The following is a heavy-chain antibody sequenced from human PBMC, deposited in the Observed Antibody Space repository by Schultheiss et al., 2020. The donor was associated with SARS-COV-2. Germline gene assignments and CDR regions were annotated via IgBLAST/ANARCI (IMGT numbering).Heavy chain of an antibody. D-gene: IGHD5-24*01. J-gene: IGHJ4*02. CDR3: AKALEGYFDY. Sequence: GGSLRLSCAASGFTFSSYAMSWVRQAPGKGLEWVSGISWNSGSIGYADSVKGRFTISRDNAKNSLYLQMNSLRAEDTALYYCAKALEGYFDYWGQGTLVTVSS. CDR2: ISWNSGSI. V-gene: IGHV3-9*01. CDR1: GFTFSSYA.